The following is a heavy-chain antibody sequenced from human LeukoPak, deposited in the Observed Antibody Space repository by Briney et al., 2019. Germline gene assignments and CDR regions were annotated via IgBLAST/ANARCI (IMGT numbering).Heavy chain of an antibody. CDR1: VGSLSSYY. D-gene: IGHD6-25*01. J-gene: IGHJ2*01. Sequence: PSETLSLTCTVSVGSLSSYYWSWIRQPPGKGLEWIGYIYYSGSTNYNPSLKSRVTISVDTSKNQFSLKLSSVTDADTAVYYCARQGGGFWYFDLWGRGTLVTVSS. CDR2: IYYSGST. CDR3: ARQGGGFWYFDL. V-gene: IGHV4-59*08.